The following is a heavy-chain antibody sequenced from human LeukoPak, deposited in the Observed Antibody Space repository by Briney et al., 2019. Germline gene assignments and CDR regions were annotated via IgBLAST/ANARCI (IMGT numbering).Heavy chain of an antibody. CDR1: GFTFTSDW. D-gene: IGHD5-18*01. J-gene: IGHJ4*02. V-gene: IGHV3-74*01. CDR2: INSDGRST. Sequence: GGSPKLFCAASGFTFTSDWMHWVRQAPGKGLVWVSRINSDGRSTSYADSVKGRFTISRDNAKSTLYLQMNSLRAEDTAVYYCARGGFSYGYGLGDYWGQGTLVTVSS. CDR3: ARGGFSYGYGLGDY.